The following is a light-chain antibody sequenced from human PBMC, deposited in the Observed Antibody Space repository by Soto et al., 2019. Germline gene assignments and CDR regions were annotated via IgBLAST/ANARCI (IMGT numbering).Light chain of an antibody. CDR3: QQFRSDPRT. Sequence: EFVLTQSPGTLSLSPGERATLSCRASQTVRNNYLAWYQQKPGQAPRLLIYDASSRATGIPDRFSGGGSGTDFTLTISRLEPEDFAVYYGQQFRSDPRTLGGGTKVDIK. CDR2: DAS. V-gene: IGKV3-20*01. J-gene: IGKJ4*01. CDR1: QTVRNNY.